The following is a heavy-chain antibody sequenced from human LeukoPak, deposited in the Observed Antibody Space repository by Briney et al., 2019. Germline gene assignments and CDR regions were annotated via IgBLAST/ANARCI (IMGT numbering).Heavy chain of an antibody. J-gene: IGHJ6*02. Sequence: PSQTLSLTGTGSGGSISSDSYYWSWIRQPAGKGLEWIGRIYTSGSTNYNPSLKSRVTISVDTSKNQFSLKLSSVTAADTAVYYCARDNPIQYGMDVWGQGTTVTVSS. D-gene: IGHD1-14*01. CDR2: IYTSGST. CDR1: GGSISSDSYY. CDR3: ARDNPIQYGMDV. V-gene: IGHV4-61*02.